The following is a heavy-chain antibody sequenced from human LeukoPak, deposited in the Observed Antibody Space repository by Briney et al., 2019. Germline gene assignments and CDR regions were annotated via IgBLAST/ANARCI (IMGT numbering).Heavy chain of an antibody. Sequence: ASVKVSCKASGYTFTGYYMHWVRQAPGQGHEWMGRINPNSGGTNYAQKFQGRVTMTRDTSISTAYMELSRLRSDDTAVYYCARDGGGITFGGVIVRPDYWGQGTLVTVSS. J-gene: IGHJ4*02. CDR2: INPNSGGT. D-gene: IGHD3-16*02. CDR3: ARDGGGITFGGVIVRPDY. CDR1: GYTFTGYY. V-gene: IGHV1-2*06.